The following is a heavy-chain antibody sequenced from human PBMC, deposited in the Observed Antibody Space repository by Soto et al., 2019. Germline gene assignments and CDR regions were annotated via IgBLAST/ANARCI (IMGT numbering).Heavy chain of an antibody. J-gene: IGHJ1*01. CDR2: IISIFGPA. Sequence: GALVKVSCKAAAGTVSSYAIVCVRLAPGQRLEWMGGIISIFGPANYAQKFQGRVTITADESTSTAYMELSSLRSEDTAVYYCATSNSSGWPYSAEYFQHWGQGTLVTSPQ. CDR3: ATSNSSGWPYSAEYFQH. CDR1: AGTVSSYA. V-gene: IGHV1-69*13. D-gene: IGHD6-19*01.